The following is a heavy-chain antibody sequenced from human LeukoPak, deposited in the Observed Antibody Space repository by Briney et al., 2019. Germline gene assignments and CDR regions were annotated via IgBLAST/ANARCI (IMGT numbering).Heavy chain of an antibody. V-gene: IGHV1-18*01. Sequence: GASVKVSCKASGYTFTSYGISWVRQAPGQGLEWMGWISAYNGNTNYAQKLQGRVTMTTDTSTSTAYMELRGLRSDDTAVYYCARARLTTVTDWFDYWGPGTLVTVSS. CDR1: GYTFTSYG. J-gene: IGHJ4*02. CDR2: ISAYNGNT. CDR3: ARARLTTVTDWFDY. D-gene: IGHD4-17*01.